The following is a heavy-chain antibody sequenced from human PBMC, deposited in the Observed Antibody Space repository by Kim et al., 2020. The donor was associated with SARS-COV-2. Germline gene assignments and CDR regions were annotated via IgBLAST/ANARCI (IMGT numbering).Heavy chain of an antibody. J-gene: IGHJ6*02. D-gene: IGHD2-2*01. CDR3: TRAAGSKTGMDV. CDR2: SRDKVNSYTT. Sequence: GGSLRLSCAASGLSVSDHYMDWVRQAPGKGLEWVGRSRDKVNSYTTEYAASVKGRFTISRDESKNSLYLQMNSLETEDTAVYYCTRAAGSKTGMDVWGQGTTDTVSS. CDR1: GLSVSDHY. V-gene: IGHV3-72*01.